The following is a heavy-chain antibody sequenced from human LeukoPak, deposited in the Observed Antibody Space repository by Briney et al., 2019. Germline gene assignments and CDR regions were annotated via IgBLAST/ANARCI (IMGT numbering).Heavy chain of an antibody. D-gene: IGHD6-19*01. V-gene: IGHV4-4*02. CDR2: IYHSGSI. Sequence: SGTLSLTCAVSGGSISSSNWWSWVRQPPGKGLEWIGEIYHSGSINYNPSLKSRVTISVDKSKNQFSLKLSSVTAADTAVYYCASGSRSDYYYGMDVWGKGTTVTVSS. J-gene: IGHJ6*04. CDR1: GGSISSSNW. CDR3: ASGSRSDYYYGMDV.